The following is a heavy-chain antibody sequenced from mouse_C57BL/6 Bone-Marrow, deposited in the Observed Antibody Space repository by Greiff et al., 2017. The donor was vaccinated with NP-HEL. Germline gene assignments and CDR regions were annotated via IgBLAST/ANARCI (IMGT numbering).Heavy chain of an antibody. D-gene: IGHD2-3*01. CDR3: ARAPYDYAMDY. CDR1: GYTFTSYW. V-gene: IGHV1-64*01. CDR2: IHPNSGST. Sequence: VQLQQPGAELVKPGASVKLSCKASGYTFTSYWMHWVKQRPGQGLEWIGMIHPNSGSTNYNEKFKSKATLTVDKSSSTAYMQLSSLTSEDSAVYYCARAPYDYAMDYWCQGTSVTVSS. J-gene: IGHJ4*01.